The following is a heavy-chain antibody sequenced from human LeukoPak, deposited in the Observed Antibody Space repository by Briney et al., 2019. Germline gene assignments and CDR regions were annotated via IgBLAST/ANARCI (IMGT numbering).Heavy chain of an antibody. CDR1: GVSFSRYE. J-gene: IGHJ4*02. V-gene: IGHV3-48*03. CDR3: AREGAGIMIRGVILDY. CDR2: ISKIDTTI. Sequence: RGCLRLSCVASGVSFSRYEMNWVRQAPGGWREWVSYISKIDTTIYYADSVKGRFTISRDNAKNSLYLQMNSLRAEDTALYYCAREGAGIMIRGVILDYWGQGTLVTVSS. D-gene: IGHD3-10*01.